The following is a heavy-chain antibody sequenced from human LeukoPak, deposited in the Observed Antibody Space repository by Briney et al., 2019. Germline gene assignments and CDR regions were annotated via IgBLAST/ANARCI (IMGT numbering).Heavy chain of an antibody. CDR3: ARVYSSGYYYVFDY. CDR2: IYHSGNT. J-gene: IGHJ4*02. CDR1: GYSISSGYY. D-gene: IGHD3-22*01. V-gene: IGHV4-38-2*02. Sequence: SETLSLTCTVSGYSISSGYYWGWIRQPPGKGLEWIANIYHSGNTNYNPSLKSRVTISVDTSKNQFSLKLSSVTAADTAVYYCARVYSSGYYYVFDYWGQGTLVTVSS.